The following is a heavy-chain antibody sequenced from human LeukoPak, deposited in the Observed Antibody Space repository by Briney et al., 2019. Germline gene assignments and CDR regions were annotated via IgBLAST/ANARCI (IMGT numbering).Heavy chain of an antibody. Sequence: SETLSLTCAVYGGSFSGYYWSWIRQPPGKGLEWIGEINHSGSTNYNPSLKSRVTISVDTSKNQFSLKLISVTAADTAVYYCARYSNHADYFDSWGQGTLVTVSS. CDR3: ARYSNHADYFDS. CDR2: INHSGST. V-gene: IGHV4-34*01. D-gene: IGHD4-11*01. J-gene: IGHJ4*02. CDR1: GGSFSGYY.